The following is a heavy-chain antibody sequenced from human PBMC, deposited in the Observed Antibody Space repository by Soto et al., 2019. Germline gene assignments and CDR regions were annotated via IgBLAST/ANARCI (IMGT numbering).Heavy chain of an antibody. CDR2: INPNSGGT. Sequence: ASVKVSCKASGYTFTGYYMHWVRQAPGQGLEWMGWINPNSGGTNYAQKFQGWVTMTRDTSISTAYMELSRLRSDDTAVYYCARSYTVTSPYDYWGQGTLVTVSS. CDR1: GYTFTGYY. V-gene: IGHV1-2*04. D-gene: IGHD4-4*01. CDR3: ARSYTVTSPYDY. J-gene: IGHJ4*02.